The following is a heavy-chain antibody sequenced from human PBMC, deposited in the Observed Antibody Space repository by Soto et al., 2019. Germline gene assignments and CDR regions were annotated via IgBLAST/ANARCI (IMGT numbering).Heavy chain of an antibody. CDR2: VSSDGSSR. J-gene: IGHJ4*02. V-gene: IGHV3-74*01. Sequence: GGSLRLSCAASRFAFSIYWMHWVRQAPGKGLVWVSRVSSDGSSRDYADSVKGRFTISRDDSKNTLYLQMNSLKTEDTAVYYCTTYYYDSSVPDYWGQGTLVTVSS. CDR3: TTYYYDSSVPDY. CDR1: RFAFSIYW. D-gene: IGHD3-22*01.